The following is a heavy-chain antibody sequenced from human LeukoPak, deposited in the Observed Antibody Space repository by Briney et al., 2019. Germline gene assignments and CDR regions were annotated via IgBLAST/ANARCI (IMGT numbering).Heavy chain of an antibody. V-gene: IGHV4-4*07. CDR1: GGSISSYY. J-gene: IGHJ4*02. CDR3: ARGMHSSGYYALDY. CDR2: IYTSGST. Sequence: SETLSLTCTVSGGSISSYYWSWIRQPAGKGLEWIGRIYTSGSTNYNPSLKSRVTMSVDTSKNQFSLKLSSVTAADTAVYYCARGMHSSGYYALDYWGQGTLVTVSS. D-gene: IGHD3-22*01.